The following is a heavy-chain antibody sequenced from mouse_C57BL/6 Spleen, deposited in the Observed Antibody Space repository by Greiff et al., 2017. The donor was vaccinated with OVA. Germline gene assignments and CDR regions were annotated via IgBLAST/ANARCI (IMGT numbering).Heavy chain of an antibody. J-gene: IGHJ3*01. D-gene: IGHD3-2*02. CDR2: IDPSDSYT. Sequence: QVQLQQPGAELVMPGASVKLSCKASGYTFTSYCMHWVKQRPGQGLEWIGEIDPSDSYTNYNQKFKGKSTLTVDNSSSTAYMQLNSLTSEDSAVYYCARGDSSGYPAGFADWGQGTLVTVSA. CDR3: ARGDSSGYPAGFAD. CDR1: GYTFTSYC. V-gene: IGHV1-69*01.